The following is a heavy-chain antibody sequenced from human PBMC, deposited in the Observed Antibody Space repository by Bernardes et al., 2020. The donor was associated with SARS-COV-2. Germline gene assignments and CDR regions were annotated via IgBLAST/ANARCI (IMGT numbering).Heavy chain of an antibody. D-gene: IGHD3-3*01. CDR3: ATSGREFTIFGVVIEIFDY. V-gene: IGHV3-23*01. CDR2: SSGSGVST. Sequence: RGSLRLSCAPSGFTCSSYAMSWVRQAPWKGLEWVSASSGSGVSTYYADSVKVRFTISRDNSKNTLYLQMNSLRAEDTAVYYRATSGREFTIFGVVIEIFDYWSQGTLVTVSS. CDR1: GFTCSSYA. J-gene: IGHJ4*02.